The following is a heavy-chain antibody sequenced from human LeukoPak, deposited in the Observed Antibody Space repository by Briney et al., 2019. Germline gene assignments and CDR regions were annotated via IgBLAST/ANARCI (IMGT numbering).Heavy chain of an antibody. CDR1: GGSISSSSYY. CDR2: IYYAGST. D-gene: IGHD3-3*01. V-gene: IGHV4-39*01. CDR3: ASLSYITIFGVVTHYWYFDL. J-gene: IGHJ2*01. Sequence: SETLXLTCTVSGGSISSSSYYWGWIRQPAGKGLEWIVNIYYAGSTYYNPSLKSRVTISVDTSKNQFSLKLSSATAADTAVYYCASLSYITIFGVVTHYWYFDLWGRGTLVTVSS.